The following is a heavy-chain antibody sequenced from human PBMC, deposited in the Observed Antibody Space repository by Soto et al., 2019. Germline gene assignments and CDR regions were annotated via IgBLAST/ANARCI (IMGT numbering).Heavy chain of an antibody. V-gene: IGHV4-34*01. CDR2: INHTGGT. CDR3: ARDNYVGMLDF. Sequence: SETLSLTCAVYGGSVNGYYWNWIRQPPGKGLEWIGEINHTGGTHYNPSLKSRVTMSVDTSKNHCSLRLSSVTAADTAIYYCARDNYVGMLDFWGPGTLVTVSS. CDR1: GGSVNGYY. D-gene: IGHD1-1*01. J-gene: IGHJ4*02.